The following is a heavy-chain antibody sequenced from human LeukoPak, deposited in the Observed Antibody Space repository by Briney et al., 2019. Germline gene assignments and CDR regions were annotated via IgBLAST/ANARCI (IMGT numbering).Heavy chain of an antibody. D-gene: IGHD2-2*01. V-gene: IGHV3-21*01. CDR3: AREKDIVVVPAYYYYMDV. Sequence: GGSLRLSCAASGFTFSSYSMNWVRQAPGKGLEWVSSISSSSSYIYYADSVKGRFTISRDNAKNSLYLQMNSLRAEDTAVYYCAREKDIVVVPAYYYYMDVWGKGTTVTISS. CDR2: ISSSSSYI. CDR1: GFTFSSYS. J-gene: IGHJ6*03.